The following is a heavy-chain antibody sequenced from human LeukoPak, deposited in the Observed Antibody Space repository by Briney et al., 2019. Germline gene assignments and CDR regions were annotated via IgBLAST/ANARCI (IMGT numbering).Heavy chain of an antibody. V-gene: IGHV3-33*01. J-gene: IGHJ6*03. CDR3: ASKLGITGTTGYYYYYMDV. Sequence: GGSLRLSCAASGFTFSSYAMHWVRQAPGKGLEWVALIWFDGNNKYFADSVKGRFTISRDNSKNTMYLQMNSLRAEDTAVYYCASKLGITGTTGYYYYYMDVWGKGTTVTVSS. CDR2: IWFDGNNK. D-gene: IGHD1-7*01. CDR1: GFTFSSYA.